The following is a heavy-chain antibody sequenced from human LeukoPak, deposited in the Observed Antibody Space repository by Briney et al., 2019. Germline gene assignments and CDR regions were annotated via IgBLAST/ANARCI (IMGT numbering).Heavy chain of an antibody. V-gene: IGHV1-69*04. Sequence: VASVKVSCKASGGTFSSYAISWVRQAPGPGLEWMGRIIPIFGIANYAQKFQRRVTITADKSTSTAYMELSSLRSEDTAVYYCARDDDSSSWYFDYWGQGTLVTVSS. CDR2: IIPIFGIA. CDR3: ARDDDSSSWYFDY. CDR1: GGTFSSYA. J-gene: IGHJ4*02. D-gene: IGHD6-13*01.